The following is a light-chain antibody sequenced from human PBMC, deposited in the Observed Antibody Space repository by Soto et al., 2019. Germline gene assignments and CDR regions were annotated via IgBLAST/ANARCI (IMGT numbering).Light chain of an antibody. CDR1: SSNIGNNY. CDR3: GTWASSLSVV. Sequence: QSVLTQPPSVSAAPGQKVTISCSGSSSNIGNNYVSWYQQLPGTAPKLLIYDNNKRPSGIPDRFSGSKSGTSATLGITGLQTGDEADYYCGTWASSLSVVFGGGTKVTVL. CDR2: DNN. J-gene: IGLJ2*01. V-gene: IGLV1-51*01.